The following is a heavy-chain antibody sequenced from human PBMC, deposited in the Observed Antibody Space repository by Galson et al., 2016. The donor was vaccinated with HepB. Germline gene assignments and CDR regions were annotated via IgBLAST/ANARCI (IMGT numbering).Heavy chain of an antibody. CDR1: GGSISSSNW. Sequence: SETLSLTCGVSGGSISSSNWWSWVRQSPGKGLEWIGEISHTGNTNYNPSLKSRVTLSVDKSKNQFSLNLRSVTAADTAVYFCARPNYDLYAVDVWGQGTTVTVSS. V-gene: IGHV4-4*02. CDR2: ISHTGNT. D-gene: IGHD3-3*01. CDR3: ARPNYDLYAVDV. J-gene: IGHJ6*02.